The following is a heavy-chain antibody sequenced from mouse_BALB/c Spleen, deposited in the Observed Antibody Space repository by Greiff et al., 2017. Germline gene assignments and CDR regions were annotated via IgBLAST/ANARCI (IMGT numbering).Heavy chain of an antibody. Sequence: EVQRVESGGGLVKPGGSLKLSCAASGFTFSSYAMSWVRQSPEKRLEWVAEISSGGSYTYYPDTVTGRFTISRDNAKNTLYLEMSSLRSEDTAMYYCARSPGTRAMDYWGQGTSVTVSS. D-gene: IGHD4-1*01. CDR3: ARSPGTRAMDY. CDR1: GFTFSSYA. J-gene: IGHJ4*01. V-gene: IGHV5-9-4*01. CDR2: ISSGGSYT.